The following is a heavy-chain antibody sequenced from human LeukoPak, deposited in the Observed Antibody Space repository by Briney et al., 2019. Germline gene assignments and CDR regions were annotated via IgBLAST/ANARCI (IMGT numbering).Heavy chain of an antibody. CDR3: ARHGYDFWSGYYNWFDP. CDR1: GDSVTTYY. D-gene: IGHD3-3*01. CDR2: VYYSGSA. V-gene: IGHV4-59*08. J-gene: IGHJ5*02. Sequence: SETLSLTCTVSGDSVTTYYWSWIRQPPGKGLEWLGYVYYSGSATYNPSLKSRVTISVDTSKNQFSLRLSSVTAADTAVYYCARHGYDFWSGYYNWFDPWGQGTLVTVSS.